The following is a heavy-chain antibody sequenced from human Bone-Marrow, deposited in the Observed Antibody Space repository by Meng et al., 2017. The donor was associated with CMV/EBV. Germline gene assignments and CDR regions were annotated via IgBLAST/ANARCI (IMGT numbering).Heavy chain of an antibody. J-gene: IGHJ4*02. CDR1: GGSINNYF. V-gene: IGHV4-59*01. CDR3: ARGQNTILGPVIMPDY. CDR2: IYYSGTA. D-gene: IGHD3-3*01. Sequence: SETLSLTCIVSGGSINNYFWTWIRQPPGRGLEWIGYIYYSGTANYNPSLKSRVTMSVDTSRNQFSLKVNSVTAADTAVYYCARGQNTILGPVIMPDYWSQGTLVTVSS.